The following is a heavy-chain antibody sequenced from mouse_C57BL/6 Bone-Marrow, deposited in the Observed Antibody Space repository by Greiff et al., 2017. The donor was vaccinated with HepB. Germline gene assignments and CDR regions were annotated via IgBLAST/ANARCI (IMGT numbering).Heavy chain of an antibody. CDR2: IYPGDGDT. D-gene: IGHD1-1*01. CDR1: GYAFSSSW. Sequence: QVQLQQSGPELVKPGASVKISCKASGYAFSSSWMNWVKQRPGKGLEWIGRIYPGDGDTNYNGKFKGKATLTADKSSSTAYMQLSSLTSEDSAVYFCARLRRRFAYWGQGTLVTVSA. CDR3: ARLRRRFAY. J-gene: IGHJ3*01. V-gene: IGHV1-82*01.